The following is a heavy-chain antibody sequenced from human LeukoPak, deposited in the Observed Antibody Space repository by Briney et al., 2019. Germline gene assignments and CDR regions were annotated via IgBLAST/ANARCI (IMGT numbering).Heavy chain of an antibody. CDR1: GYTFTSYY. J-gene: IGHJ4*02. CDR2: IYSGGST. Sequence: GASVKVSCKASGYTFTSYYMHWVRQAPGKGLEWVSVIYSGGSTYYADSVKGRFTISRDNSKNTLYLQMNSLRAEDTAVYYCASPYLWGQGTLVTVS. CDR3: ASPYL. V-gene: IGHV3-66*01.